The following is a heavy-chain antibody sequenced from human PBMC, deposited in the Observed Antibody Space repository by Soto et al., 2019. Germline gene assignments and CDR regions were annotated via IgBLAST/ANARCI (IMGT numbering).Heavy chain of an antibody. V-gene: IGHV1-18*01. CDR3: AREGIHTLTPGIAAADGYYYYYYGMDV. CDR2: ISAYNGNT. D-gene: IGHD6-13*01. J-gene: IGHJ6*02. Sequence: ASVKVSCKASGYTFTSYGISWVRQAPGQGLEWMGWISAYNGNTNYAQKLQGRVTMTTDTSTSTAYMELRSLRSDDTAVYYCAREGIHTLTPGIAAADGYYYYYYGMDVWGQGTTVTVSS. CDR1: GYTFTSYG.